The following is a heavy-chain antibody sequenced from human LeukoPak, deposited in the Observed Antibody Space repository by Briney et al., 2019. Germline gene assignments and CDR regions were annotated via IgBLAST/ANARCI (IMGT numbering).Heavy chain of an antibody. J-gene: IGHJ3*02. CDR3: ARDKYGGNSNAFDI. D-gene: IGHD4-23*01. CDR2: INSDGSTT. Sequence: GGSLRLSCAASGFTFSSYWMHWVRQAPGKGLVWVSRINSDGSTTHYADSVKGRFTISRDNAKDTLYLQMNSLRAEDTAMYYCARDKYGGNSNAFDIWGQGTMVTVSS. V-gene: IGHV3-74*01. CDR1: GFTFSSYW.